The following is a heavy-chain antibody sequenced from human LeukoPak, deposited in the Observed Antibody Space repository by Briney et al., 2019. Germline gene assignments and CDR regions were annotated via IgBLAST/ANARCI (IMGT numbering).Heavy chain of an antibody. CDR3: ARAELLGRMQEDY. Sequence: ASVKVSCKASGYTFTGYYMHWVRQAPGQGLEWMGWINPNSGGTNYARKFQGRVTMTRDTSISTAYMELSRLRSDDTAVYYCARAELLGRMQEDYWGQGTLVTVSS. J-gene: IGHJ4*02. D-gene: IGHD2-15*01. CDR2: INPNSGGT. CDR1: GYTFTGYY. V-gene: IGHV1-2*02.